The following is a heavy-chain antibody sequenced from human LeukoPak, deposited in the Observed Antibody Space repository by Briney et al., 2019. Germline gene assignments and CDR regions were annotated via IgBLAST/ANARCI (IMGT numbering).Heavy chain of an antibody. J-gene: IGHJ4*02. CDR3: TARRDYYDSGGYDY. CDR1: GFSFNNAW. V-gene: IGHV3-15*05. D-gene: IGHD3-22*01. CDR2: IKSKTDGGTT. Sequence: GGSLRLSCAASGFSFNNAWMSWVRQAPGKGLEWVGRIKSKTDGGTTDYAAPVKGRFTISRDDSKTTLYLLMNNLKSDDTAVYYCTARRDYYDSGGYDYWGQGTLVTVSS.